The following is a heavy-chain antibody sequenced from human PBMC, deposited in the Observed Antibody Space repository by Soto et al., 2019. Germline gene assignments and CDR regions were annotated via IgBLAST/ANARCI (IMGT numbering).Heavy chain of an antibody. Sequence: EVQLLESGGGLVQPGGSLRLSCAASGLTFTNYAMSWVRQAPGKGLEWVSAVSNTGDSTYYADSVRGRFTISRDNSKNLVYLKMNSLRVEDTAIYYCAKPAYTTSSNYWGQGTLVTVSS. CDR2: VSNTGDST. CDR1: GLTFTNYA. D-gene: IGHD1-26*01. J-gene: IGHJ4*02. CDR3: AKPAYTTSSNY. V-gene: IGHV3-23*01.